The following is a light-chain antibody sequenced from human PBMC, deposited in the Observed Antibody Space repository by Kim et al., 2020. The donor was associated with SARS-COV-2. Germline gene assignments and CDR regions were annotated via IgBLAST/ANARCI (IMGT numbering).Light chain of an antibody. V-gene: IGLV3-19*01. J-gene: IGLJ1*01. CDR3: NSRDSSGNLYV. CDR1: SLRTYY. Sequence: SSELTQDPAVSVALGQTVSFTCQGDSLRTYYAGWYQQKPGQAPVLVIYDKNNRPSGIPDRFSGSSSGDTDSLTITGAQAEDEADYYCNSRDSSGNLYVFGTGTKVTVL. CDR2: DKN.